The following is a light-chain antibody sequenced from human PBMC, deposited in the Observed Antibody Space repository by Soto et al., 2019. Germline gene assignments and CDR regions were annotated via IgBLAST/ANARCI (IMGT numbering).Light chain of an antibody. V-gene: IGKV1-5*01. J-gene: IGKJ1*01. Sequence: DIQVTQSPPTLSASVGDRVTSTCRASQTISTWMDWYQQKPGKAPKLLVYDASTLQSGVASRFSGSGSGTEFTLIISGLQPDDSATYYCQQYTNTNNPWMFGQGTKVEI. CDR3: QQYTNTNNPWM. CDR2: DAS. CDR1: QTISTW.